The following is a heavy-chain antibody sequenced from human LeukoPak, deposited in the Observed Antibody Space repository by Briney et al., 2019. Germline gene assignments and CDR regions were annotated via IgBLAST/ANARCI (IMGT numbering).Heavy chain of an antibody. Sequence: PSETLSLTCAVSGGSISSGGYSWSWIRQPPGKGLEWIGYVYHSGSTYYNPSLKSRVTISVDRSKNQFSLKLSSVTAADTAVYYCARGGSVVAALRSRNWYFDLWGRGTLVTVSS. V-gene: IGHV4-30-2*01. D-gene: IGHD2-15*01. CDR1: GGSISSGGYS. CDR2: VYHSGST. CDR3: ARGGSVVAALRSRNWYFDL. J-gene: IGHJ2*01.